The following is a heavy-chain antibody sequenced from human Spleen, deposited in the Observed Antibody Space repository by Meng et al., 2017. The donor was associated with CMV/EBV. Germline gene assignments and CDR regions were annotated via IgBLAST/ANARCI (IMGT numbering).Heavy chain of an antibody. CDR3: ARASTTRGGFYYGMDV. CDR2: ISNGGRTK. J-gene: IGHJ6*02. Sequence: GESLKISCAASGFNFSNYAMKWVRQAPGKGLEWISYISNGGRTKYYADSVKGRFTISRDNAKDTLFLQLNSLRAEDTALYFCARASTTRGGFYYGMDVWGQGTTVTVSS. D-gene: IGHD4-11*01. V-gene: IGHV3-48*04. CDR1: GFNFSNYA.